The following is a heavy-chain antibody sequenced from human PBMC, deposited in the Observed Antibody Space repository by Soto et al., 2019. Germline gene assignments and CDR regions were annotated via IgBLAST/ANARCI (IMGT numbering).Heavy chain of an antibody. Sequence: PSETLSLTCTISGGSINSYYWSWIRQPAGKGLEWIGRIYSGGSTDYNPSLKSRVTISVDTSKNQFSLKLSSVTAADTAVYYCARRGRGLYYYYGMDVWGQGTTVTVSS. D-gene: IGHD3-16*01. J-gene: IGHJ6*02. CDR1: GGSINSYY. CDR2: IYSGGST. V-gene: IGHV4-4*07. CDR3: ARRGRGLYYYYGMDV.